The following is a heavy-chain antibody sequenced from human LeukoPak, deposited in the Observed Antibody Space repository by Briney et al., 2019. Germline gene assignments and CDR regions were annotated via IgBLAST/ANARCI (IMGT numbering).Heavy chain of an antibody. V-gene: IGHV3-48*02. CDR2: ISSSSSTI. CDR1: GFTFSSYS. CDR3: ARDPVAGYYRYYFDY. Sequence: GGSLRLSCAASGFTFSSYSMNWVRQAPGKGLEWVSYISSSSSTIYYADSVKGRFTISRDNAKNSLYLQMNSLRDEDTAVYYCARDPVAGYYRYYFDYWGQGTLVTVSS. J-gene: IGHJ4*02. D-gene: IGHD6-19*01.